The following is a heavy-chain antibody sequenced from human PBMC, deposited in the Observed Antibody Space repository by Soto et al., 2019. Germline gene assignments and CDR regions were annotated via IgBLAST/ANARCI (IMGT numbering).Heavy chain of an antibody. V-gene: IGHV1-24*01. D-gene: IGHD2-8*02. J-gene: IGHJ6*02. CDR1: GYTLIELS. CDR2: FDPEDGEA. CDR3: VVPGWWDYYYGMDV. Sequence: QVQLVQSGAEVKKPGASVKVSCKVFGYTLIELSMHWVRQAPGKGLEWMGGFDPEDGEAIYPQKFQGRVTMTEDTSTDTAYMELSSLRSADTAVYYCVVPGWWDYYYGMDVWGQGTTVTVSS.